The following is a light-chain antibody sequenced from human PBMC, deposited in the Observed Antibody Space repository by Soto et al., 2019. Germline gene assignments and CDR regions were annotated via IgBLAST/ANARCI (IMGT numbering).Light chain of an antibody. V-gene: IGKV2-28*01. CDR1: QSLLHSNGYNY. CDR3: MQALQTRTA. CDR2: LGS. Sequence: DIVMTQSPLSLPVTPGEPASISCRSSQSLLHSNGYNYLDWYLQKPGQSPQLLIYLGSNRASGVPDRFSGSGPGTDFTLKISRVEAEDVGVYYCMQALQTRTAFGQGTKLEIK. J-gene: IGKJ2*01.